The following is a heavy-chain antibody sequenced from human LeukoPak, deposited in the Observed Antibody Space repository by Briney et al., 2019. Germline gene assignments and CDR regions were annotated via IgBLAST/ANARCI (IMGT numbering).Heavy chain of an antibody. CDR1: GASIRSHY. CDR2: VHNNRNT. J-gene: IGHJ4*02. V-gene: IGHV4-59*11. CDR3: ARARDPSNSWYFDY. D-gene: IGHD4-11*01. Sequence: SETLSLTCSVSGASIRSHYWSWIRQPPGKGLEWIGFVHNNRNTYSNASPKSRVSMSLDTSRSQVSLKLTSMTSADTAVYYCARARDPSNSWYFDYWGQGILVTVSA.